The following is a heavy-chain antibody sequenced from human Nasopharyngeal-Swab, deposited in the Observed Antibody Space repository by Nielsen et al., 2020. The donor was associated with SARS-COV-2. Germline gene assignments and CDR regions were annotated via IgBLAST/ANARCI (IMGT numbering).Heavy chain of an antibody. CDR2: ISSSSSYI. Sequence: GGSLRLSCAASGFTFSSYSMNWVRQAPGKGLEWVSSISSSSSYIYYADSVKGRFTISRDNAKNSLYLQMNSLRAEDTALYYCAKADTAMVDTAPQGYWGQGTLVTVSS. CDR1: GFTFSSYS. J-gene: IGHJ4*02. CDR3: AKADTAMVDTAPQGY. V-gene: IGHV3-21*04. D-gene: IGHD5-18*01.